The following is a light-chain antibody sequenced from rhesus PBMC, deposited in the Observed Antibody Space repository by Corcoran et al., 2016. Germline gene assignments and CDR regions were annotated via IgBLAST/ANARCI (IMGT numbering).Light chain of an antibody. CDR2: GGS. J-gene: IGKJ2*01. V-gene: IGKV2-72*01. CDR1: ESLLHSNGNTY. Sequence: DIVVTQTPLSLSVTPGEPASISCRSSESLLHSNGNTYLHWYLQKPGQSPQILIYGGSNRPSGVPDRVRGGGSGTDFTLKIIKVEAEDVGVYYCVQAIAFPYSFGQGTKVEIK. CDR3: VQAIAFPYS.